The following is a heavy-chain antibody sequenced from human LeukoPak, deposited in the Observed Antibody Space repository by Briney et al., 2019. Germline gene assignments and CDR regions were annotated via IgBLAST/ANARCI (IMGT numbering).Heavy chain of an antibody. CDR3: ARRIAAARFDP. V-gene: IGHV4-39*01. CDR2: IYYSGSI. Sequence: PSETLSLTCTVSGGSISSSSYYWGWIRQPPGKGLEWIGSIYYSGSIYYNPSLKSRVTISVDTSKNQFSLKLSSVTAADTAVYYCARRIAAARFDPWGQGTLVTVSS. J-gene: IGHJ5*02. D-gene: IGHD6-13*01. CDR1: GGSISSSSYY.